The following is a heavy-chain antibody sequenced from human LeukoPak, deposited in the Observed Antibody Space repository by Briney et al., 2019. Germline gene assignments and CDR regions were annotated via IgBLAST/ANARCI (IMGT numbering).Heavy chain of an antibody. D-gene: IGHD7-27*01. CDR2: IIPIFGTA. Sequence: SVKVSCKASGGTFSSHTINWVRQAPGQGLEWMGGIIPIFGTANYAQKFQGRVTITAVESTSTAYMEVSSLRSEDTAVYYCARAPRSWGFDYWGQGTLVTVSS. J-gene: IGHJ4*02. CDR3: ARAPRSWGFDY. V-gene: IGHV1-69*13. CDR1: GGTFSSHT.